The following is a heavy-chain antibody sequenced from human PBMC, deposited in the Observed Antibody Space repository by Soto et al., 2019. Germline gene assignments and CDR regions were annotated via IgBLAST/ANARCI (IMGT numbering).Heavy chain of an antibody. CDR1: GFTFDDYA. Sequence: EVQLVESGGGLVQPGRSLRLSCAASGFTFDDYAMHWVRQAPGKGLEWVSGISWNSGSIGYAGSVKGRFTISRDNAKNSLYLEMNSLRAEDTALYYRAKEVDTAMVTGGWVRDYGMDVWGQGTTVTVSS. V-gene: IGHV3-9*01. J-gene: IGHJ6*02. CDR3: AKEVDTAMVTGGWVRDYGMDV. D-gene: IGHD5-18*01. CDR2: ISWNSGSI.